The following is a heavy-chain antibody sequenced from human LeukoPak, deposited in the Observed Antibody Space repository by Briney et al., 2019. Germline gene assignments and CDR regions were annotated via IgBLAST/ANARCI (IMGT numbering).Heavy chain of an antibody. CDR2: INPNSGGT. J-gene: IGHJ4*02. Sequence: ASVKVSCKASGYTFTGYYMHWVRQAPGQGLEWMGWINPNSGGTNYAQKFQGRVTMTRDTSISTDYMELSRLRSDDTAVYYCARGSSGYYRYYFDYWGQGTLVTVSS. CDR1: GYTFTGYY. D-gene: IGHD3-22*01. V-gene: IGHV1-2*02. CDR3: ARGSSGYYRYYFDY.